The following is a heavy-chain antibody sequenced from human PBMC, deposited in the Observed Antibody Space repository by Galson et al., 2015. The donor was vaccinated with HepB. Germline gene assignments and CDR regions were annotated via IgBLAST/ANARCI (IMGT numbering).Heavy chain of an antibody. CDR3: ARGYRLRWYIDAFDY. CDR1: GFTFSSYA. CDR2: ISYDGSNK. Sequence: SLRLSCAASGFTFSSYAMHWVRQAPGKGLEWVAVISYDGSNKYYADSVKGRFTISRDNSKNTLYLQMNSLRAEDTAVYYCARGYRLRWYIDAFDYWGQGTLVTVSS. V-gene: IGHV3-30*04. D-gene: IGHD4-23*01. J-gene: IGHJ4*02.